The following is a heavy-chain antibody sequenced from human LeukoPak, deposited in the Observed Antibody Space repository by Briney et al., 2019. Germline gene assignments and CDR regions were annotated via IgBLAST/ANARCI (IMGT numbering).Heavy chain of an antibody. CDR2: ISGSGGST. Sequence: GGSLRLSCAASGFTFSSYGMSWVRQAPGKGLEWVSAISGSGGSTYYADSVKGRFTISRDNSKNTLYLQMNSLRAEDTAVYYSAKDASIAAAATTDNHFDYWGQGTLVTVSS. CDR3: AKDASIAAAATTDNHFDY. CDR1: GFTFSSYG. V-gene: IGHV3-23*01. D-gene: IGHD6-13*01. J-gene: IGHJ4*02.